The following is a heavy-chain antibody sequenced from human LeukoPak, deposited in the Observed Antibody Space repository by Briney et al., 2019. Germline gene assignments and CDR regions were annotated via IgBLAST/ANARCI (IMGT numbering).Heavy chain of an antibody. J-gene: IGHJ2*01. CDR3: ARDAWFGELWFDY. CDR1: GYTFTSYY. CDR2: INPSVGST. V-gene: IGHV1-46*01. D-gene: IGHD3-10*01. Sequence: ASVKVSCKASGYTFTSYYMHWVRQAPGQGLEWMGIINPSVGSTSYAQKFQSRVTMTRDTSTSTVYMELSSLRSEDTAVYYCARDAWFGELWFDYWGRGTLVTVSS.